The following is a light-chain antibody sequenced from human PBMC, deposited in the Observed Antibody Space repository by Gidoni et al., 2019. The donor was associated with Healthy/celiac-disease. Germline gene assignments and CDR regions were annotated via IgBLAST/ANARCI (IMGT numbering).Light chain of an antibody. Sequence: VLTQSPATLSLSPGERATLSCRASQSVSSYLAWYQQKPGQAPRLLIYDASNRATGIPARFSGSGSGTDFTLTISSLEPEDFAVYYCQQRSNWLYTFGQGTKLEIK. CDR1: QSVSSY. CDR3: QQRSNWLYT. V-gene: IGKV3-11*01. J-gene: IGKJ2*01. CDR2: DAS.